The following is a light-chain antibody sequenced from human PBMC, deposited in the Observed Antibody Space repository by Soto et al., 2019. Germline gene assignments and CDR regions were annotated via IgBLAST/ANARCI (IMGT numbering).Light chain of an antibody. V-gene: IGKV3-15*01. CDR1: QSVSGN. CDR2: GAS. CDR3: QQYDHWPRT. Sequence: EIVMTQSLATLSVAPGERATLSGRASQSVSGNLAWDQQKPGQAPRLLICGASSRATGIPARFSGSGSGTEFTLPIPTLQSEDFAVYSCQQYDHWPRTLGQGTTVDTK. J-gene: IGKJ1*01.